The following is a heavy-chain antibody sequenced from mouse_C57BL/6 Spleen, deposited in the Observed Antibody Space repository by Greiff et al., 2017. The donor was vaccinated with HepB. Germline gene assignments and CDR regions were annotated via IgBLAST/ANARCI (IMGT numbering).Heavy chain of an antibody. Sequence: VQLQQPGAELVMPGASVKLSCKASGYTFTSYWMHWVKQRPGQGLEWIGEIDPSDSYTNYNQKFKGKSTLTVDKSSSTAYMQLSSLTSEDSAVYYCARNDAPYAMDYWGQGTSVTVSS. CDR1: GYTFTSYW. V-gene: IGHV1-69*01. CDR2: IDPSDSYT. CDR3: ARNDAPYAMDY. J-gene: IGHJ4*01. D-gene: IGHD2-3*01.